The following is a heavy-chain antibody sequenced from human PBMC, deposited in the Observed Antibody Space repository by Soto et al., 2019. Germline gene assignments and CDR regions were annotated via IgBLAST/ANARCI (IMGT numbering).Heavy chain of an antibody. V-gene: IGHV1-69*06. Sequence: QVQLEQSGAEVKKAGSSVKVSCKTSGGTFRTYGINWLRQAPGHGLEWMGGIVPAYGTADYAQGFQGRVTITADKPTSTADMELSSLRSEDTAVYYCARPVGVGALYYGMYVWGQGTAVIFSS. CDR3: ARPVGVGALYYGMYV. J-gene: IGHJ6*02. CDR1: GGTFRTYG. D-gene: IGHD3-16*01. CDR2: IVPAYGTA.